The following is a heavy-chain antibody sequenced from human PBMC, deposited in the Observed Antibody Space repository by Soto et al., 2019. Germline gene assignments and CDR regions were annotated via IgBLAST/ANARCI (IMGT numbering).Heavy chain of an antibody. CDR1: GFTFSSYG. Sequence: GGSLRLSCAASGFTFSSYGMHWVRQAPGKGLEWVAVIWYDGSNKYYADSVKGRFTISRDNSKNTLYLQMNSLRAEDTAVYYCARDQLRYFDWSKFKYYYYGVDVWGQGTTVTVSS. J-gene: IGHJ6*02. D-gene: IGHD3-9*01. V-gene: IGHV3-33*01. CDR3: ARDQLRYFDWSKFKYYYYGVDV. CDR2: IWYDGSNK.